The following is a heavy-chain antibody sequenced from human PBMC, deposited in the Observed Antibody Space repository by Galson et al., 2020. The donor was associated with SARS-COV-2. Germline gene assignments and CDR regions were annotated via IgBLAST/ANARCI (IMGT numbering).Heavy chain of an antibody. CDR2: IWYDGSNK. CDR3: AKRDLEAALDY. D-gene: IGHD6-13*01. J-gene: IGHJ4*02. Sequence: QLGESLKISCAASGFTFSSYGMHWVRQAPGKGLEWVAVIWYDGSNKYYADSVKGRFTISRDNSKNTLYLQMNSLRAEDTAVYYCAKRDLEAALDYWGQGTLVTVSS. CDR1: GFTFSSYG. V-gene: IGHV3-33*06.